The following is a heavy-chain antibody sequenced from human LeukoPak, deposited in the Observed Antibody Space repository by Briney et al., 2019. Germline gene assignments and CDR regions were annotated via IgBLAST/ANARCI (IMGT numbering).Heavy chain of an antibody. V-gene: IGHV4-4*07. CDR3: ARGPRSADWYSIDY. CDR1: GGSISPYY. CDR2: IYNNENT. D-gene: IGHD3-9*01. Sequence: SETLSLTCTVSGGSISPYYWSWIRQPAGKGLEWIGRIYNNENTNYNASLKSRVTISVDTSKNQFSLRLSSVTAADTAVYYCARGPRSADWYSIDYWGQGALVTVSS. J-gene: IGHJ4*02.